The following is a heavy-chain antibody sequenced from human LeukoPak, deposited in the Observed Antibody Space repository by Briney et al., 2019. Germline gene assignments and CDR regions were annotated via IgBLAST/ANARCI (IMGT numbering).Heavy chain of an antibody. D-gene: IGHD3-10*01. J-gene: IGHJ3*02. CDR2: INSDGSST. CDR1: GFTFSSYW. V-gene: IGHV3-74*01. Sequence: GGSLRLSCAASGFTFSSYWMHWVRQVPGKGLVWVSRINSDGSSTSYADSAKGRFTISRDNAKNTLYVQMNSLRAEDTAVYYCSTGSGHAFDIWGRGTMVTVSS. CDR3: STGSGHAFDI.